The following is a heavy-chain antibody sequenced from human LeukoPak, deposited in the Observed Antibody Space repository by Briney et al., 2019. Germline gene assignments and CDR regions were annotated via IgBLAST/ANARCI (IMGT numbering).Heavy chain of an antibody. CDR3: ARDMAATINSNAFDI. CDR2: IYYSGST. CDR1: GDSVNTRNYY. D-gene: IGHD5-24*01. V-gene: IGHV4-39*07. Sequence: SETLSLTCTVFGDSVNTRNYYWGWIRQPPGKGLEWIGSIYYSGSTYYNPPFKSRVTISVDKSTNQFSLKLSSVTAADTAVYYCARDMAATINSNAFDIWGQGTMVTVSS. J-gene: IGHJ3*02.